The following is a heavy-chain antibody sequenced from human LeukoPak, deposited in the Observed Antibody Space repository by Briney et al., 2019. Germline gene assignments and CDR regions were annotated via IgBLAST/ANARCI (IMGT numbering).Heavy chain of an antibody. D-gene: IGHD2-8*02. CDR2: IRSDGSSA. Sequence: GGSLRLSCAASGFTFSSYWMYWVRQAPRKGLVWVSRIRSDGSSADYADSVTGRFTTSRDNAKNTLYLQMNSLRAEDTALYYCTRVQAGRSGLMDVWGRGTTVTVSS. V-gene: IGHV3-74*01. CDR1: GFTFSSYW. J-gene: IGHJ6*02. CDR3: TRVQAGRSGLMDV.